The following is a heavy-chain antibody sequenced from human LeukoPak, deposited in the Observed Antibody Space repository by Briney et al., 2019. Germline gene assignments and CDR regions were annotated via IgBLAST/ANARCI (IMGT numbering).Heavy chain of an antibody. D-gene: IGHD5-24*01. Sequence: TGGSLRLSCAASGFIVNNNYMSWVRQAPGKGLEWVSIVHSDGTTYYTDSVKGRFTISRDSSKNTLLLQMNNLRAEDTAIYYCARDRDMAVGDYWGQGTLVIVSS. CDR3: ARDRDMAVGDY. J-gene: IGHJ4*02. V-gene: IGHV3-53*01. CDR2: VHSDGTT. CDR1: GFIVNNNY.